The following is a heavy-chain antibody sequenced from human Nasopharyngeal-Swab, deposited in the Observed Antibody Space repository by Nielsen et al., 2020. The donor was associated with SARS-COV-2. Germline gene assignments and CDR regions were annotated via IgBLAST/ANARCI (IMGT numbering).Heavy chain of an antibody. CDR2: INPSGGST. CDR1: GYTFTSYY. Sequence: ASVKVSCKASGYTFTSYYMHWVRQAPGQGLEWMGIINPSGGSTSYAQKFQGRVTMTRDTSTSTVYMELSSLRSEDTAVYYCARGHVLRYFDWLVKQINAFDIWGQGTMVTVSS. J-gene: IGHJ3*02. V-gene: IGHV1-46*01. D-gene: IGHD3-9*01. CDR3: ARGHVLRYFDWLVKQINAFDI.